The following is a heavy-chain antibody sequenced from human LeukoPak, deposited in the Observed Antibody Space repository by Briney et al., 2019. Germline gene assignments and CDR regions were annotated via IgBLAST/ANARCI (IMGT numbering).Heavy chain of an antibody. Sequence: GGSLRLSCAASGFTFSSYAMSWVRQAPGKGLEWVSAISGSGGSTYYADSVKGRSTISRDNSKNTLYLQMNSLRAEDTAVYYCASDDGSGYIDYWGQGTLVTVSS. CDR1: GFTFSSYA. J-gene: IGHJ4*02. CDR2: ISGSGGST. D-gene: IGHD1-26*01. CDR3: ASDDGSGYIDY. V-gene: IGHV3-23*01.